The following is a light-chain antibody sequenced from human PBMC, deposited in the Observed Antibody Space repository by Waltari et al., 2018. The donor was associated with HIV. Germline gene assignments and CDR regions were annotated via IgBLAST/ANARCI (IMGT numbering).Light chain of an antibody. CDR2: GKN. CDR3: DACDDSLDGPV. J-gene: IGLJ2*01. V-gene: IGLV1-44*01. CDR1: STNIGRHA. Sequence: QPVLTQPPSASGTPGQRVILSCSDTSTNIGRHAVICYQPLPGATPTLLIFGKNQRSSGVPDRFSGSKSAPSASLAISGLRSVDEADYSCDACDDSLDGPVFGGGTKLTVL.